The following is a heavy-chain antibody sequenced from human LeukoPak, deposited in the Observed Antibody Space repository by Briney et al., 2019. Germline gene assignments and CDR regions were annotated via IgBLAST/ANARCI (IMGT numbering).Heavy chain of an antibody. CDR2: ISAYNGNT. J-gene: IGHJ3*02. Sequence: ASVKVSCKASGYTFTSYGISWVRQAPGQGLEWMGWISAYNGNTNYAQKLQGRVTMTTDTSPSTAYMELRSLRSDHTDVYYCARGERIDAFDIWGQATMVTVSS. D-gene: IGHD3-10*01. CDR1: GYTFTSYG. V-gene: IGHV1-18*01. CDR3: ARGERIDAFDI.